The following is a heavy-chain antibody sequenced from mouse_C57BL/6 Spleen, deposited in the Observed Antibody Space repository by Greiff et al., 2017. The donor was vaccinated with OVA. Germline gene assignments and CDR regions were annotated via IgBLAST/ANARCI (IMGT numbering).Heavy chain of an antibody. J-gene: IGHJ4*01. D-gene: IGHD1-1*01. V-gene: IGHV5-9-1*02. CDR3: TRGIRGPYGAMDY. CDR1: GFTFSSYA. CDR2: ISSGGDYI. Sequence: EVQGVESGEGLVKPGGSLKLSCAASGFTFSSYAMSWVRQTPEKRLEWVAYISSGGDYIYYADTVKGRFTISRDNARNTLYLQMSSLKSEDTAMYYCTRGIRGPYGAMDYWGQGTTVTVSS.